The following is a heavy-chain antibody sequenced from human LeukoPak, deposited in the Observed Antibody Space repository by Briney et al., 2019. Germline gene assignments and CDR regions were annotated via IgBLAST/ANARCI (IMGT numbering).Heavy chain of an antibody. CDR1: GFTFDDYA. J-gene: IGHJ4*02. D-gene: IGHD1-26*01. V-gene: IGHV3-9*01. CDR2: ISWNSGSI. CDR3: AKDPYSGSYPTWIDY. Sequence: GGSLRLSCAASGFTFDDYAMHWVRQAPGKGLEWVSGISWNSGSIGYADSVKGRFTISRDNAKNSLYLQMSSLRAEDTALYYCAKDPYSGSYPTWIDYWGQGTLVTVSS.